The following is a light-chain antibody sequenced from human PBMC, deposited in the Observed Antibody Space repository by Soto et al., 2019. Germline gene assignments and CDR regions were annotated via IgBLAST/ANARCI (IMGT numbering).Light chain of an antibody. CDR3: KSKTGSVTYV. CDR2: EVS. Sequence: QSALAQPASVSGSPGQSITISCTGTSSDVGSFNYVSWYQQVPGKAPKLLIYEVSNRPSGVSNRFSGSKSGNTASLTISGLQAEDEADYYCKSKTGSVTYVFGTGTKVTV. CDR1: SSDVGSFNY. V-gene: IGLV2-14*01. J-gene: IGLJ1*01.